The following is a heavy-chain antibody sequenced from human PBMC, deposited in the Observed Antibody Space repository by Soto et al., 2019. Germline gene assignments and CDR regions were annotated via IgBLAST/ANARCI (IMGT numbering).Heavy chain of an antibody. CDR1: GGTFSNYA. D-gene: IGHD1-1*01. Sequence: GASVKVSCKASGGTFSNYAISWVRQSPGQGLVWMGGIIPMFGTPNYAQKFQGRVTITADESTRTAYLELSSLRSEDTAVYYCARDRNVATTRVDYYYGMDVWGQGTTVTVSS. J-gene: IGHJ6*02. CDR2: IIPMFGTP. V-gene: IGHV1-69*13. CDR3: ARDRNVATTRVDYYYGMDV.